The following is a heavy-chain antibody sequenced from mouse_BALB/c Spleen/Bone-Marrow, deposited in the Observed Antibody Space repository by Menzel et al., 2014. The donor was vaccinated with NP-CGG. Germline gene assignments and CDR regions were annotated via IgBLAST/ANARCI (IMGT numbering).Heavy chain of an antibody. J-gene: IGHJ2*01. CDR3: ASYYDYDGRGY. Sequence: SGAELARPGASVKLSCKASGYTFTSYWMQWVKQRPGQGLEWIGAIYPGDGDTRYTQKFKGKATLTADKSSSTAYMQLSSLASEDSAVYYCASYYDYDGRGYWGQGTTLTVSS. CDR1: GYTFTSYW. D-gene: IGHD2-4*01. V-gene: IGHV1-87*01. CDR2: IYPGDGDT.